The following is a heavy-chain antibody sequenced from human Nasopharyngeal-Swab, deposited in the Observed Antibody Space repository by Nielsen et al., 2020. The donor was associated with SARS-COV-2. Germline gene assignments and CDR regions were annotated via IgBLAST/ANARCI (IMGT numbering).Heavy chain of an antibody. CDR2: VYDGGNT. Sequence: WIRQPPGKGLEWIGSVYDGGNTYYNPSLKRRVTISVDTSKNQFSLKLASVTAADTAVYYCAGLAAHGYFYYYYGMDVWGQGTTVTVSS. J-gene: IGHJ6*02. V-gene: IGHV4-39*01. D-gene: IGHD6-6*01. CDR3: AGLAAHGYFYYYYGMDV.